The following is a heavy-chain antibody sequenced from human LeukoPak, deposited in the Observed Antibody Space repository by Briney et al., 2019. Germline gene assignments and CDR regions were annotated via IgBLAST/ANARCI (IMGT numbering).Heavy chain of an antibody. CDR2: IIPILGIA. Sequence: SVKVSCKASGGTFSSYAISWVRQAPGQGLEWMGRIIPILGIANYAQKFQGRVTITADKSTSTAYMELSSLRSDDTPVYYCARDPRGYFDYWGQGTLVTVSS. CDR1: GGTFSSYA. V-gene: IGHV1-69*04. J-gene: IGHJ4*02. CDR3: ARDPRGYFDY.